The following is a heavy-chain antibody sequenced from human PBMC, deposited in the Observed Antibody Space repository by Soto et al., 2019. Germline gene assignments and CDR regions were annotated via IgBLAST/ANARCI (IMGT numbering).Heavy chain of an antibody. V-gene: IGHV4-59*01. CDR3: ASGDPDYYASPGVFDI. Sequence: SDTLSLTCAVSVCSISNFYWSWIRQSPGRGLEWIGYISNTGNTHYDPSLKGRFTIALDTSKNQFSLKLTSVTAADTAVYFCASGDPDYYASPGVFDIWGKGTMVTISS. CDR2: ISNTGNT. D-gene: IGHD3-22*01. CDR1: VCSISNFY. J-gene: IGHJ3*02.